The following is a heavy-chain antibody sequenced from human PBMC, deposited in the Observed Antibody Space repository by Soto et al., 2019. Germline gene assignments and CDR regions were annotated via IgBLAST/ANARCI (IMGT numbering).Heavy chain of an antibody. J-gene: IGHJ2*01. CDR2: IHYDGSNT. CDR1: GFTFKNHW. Sequence: EVQLVESGGKLVQPGGSLTLSCAASGFTFKNHWMHWVRQAPGKGLVWVSRIHYDGSNTRYADSVNGRFTISRDNAKNTLYLHLSSLEVDDTAVYYCARDWYIFSSGSARGGHWYFDLWGRGTLVTVSS. D-gene: IGHD3-10*01. V-gene: IGHV3-74*01. CDR3: ARDWYIFSSGSARGGHWYFDL.